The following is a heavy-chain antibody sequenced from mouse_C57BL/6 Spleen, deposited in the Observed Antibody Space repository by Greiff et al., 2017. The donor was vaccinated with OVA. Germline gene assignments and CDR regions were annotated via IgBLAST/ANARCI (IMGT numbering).Heavy chain of an antibody. Sequence: VQLKESGGGLVQPGGSMKLSCAASGFTFSDAWMDWVRQSPEKGLEWVAEIRNKANNHATYYAESVKGRFTISRDDSKSSVYLQMNSLRAEDTGIYYCTRLGRLLYYFDYWGQGTTLTVSS. CDR2: IRNKANNHAT. J-gene: IGHJ2*01. CDR3: TRLGRLLYYFDY. D-gene: IGHD2-3*01. CDR1: GFTFSDAW. V-gene: IGHV6-6*01.